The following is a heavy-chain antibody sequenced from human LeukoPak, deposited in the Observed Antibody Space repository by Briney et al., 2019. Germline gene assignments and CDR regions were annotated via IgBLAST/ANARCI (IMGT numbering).Heavy chain of an antibody. V-gene: IGHV4-28*01. CDR3: ARKVAGLSYFDN. D-gene: IGHD6-19*01. Sequence: SDTLSLTCAVSDYAISSNNWWGWVRQPPGKGLEWIGYIYYTGSTYYNPSLESRVTMSVDTSKNHFSLKLTSVTAGDTAVYYCARKVAGLSYFDNWGQGTLVTVSS. J-gene: IGHJ4*02. CDR1: DYAISSNNW. CDR2: IYYTGST.